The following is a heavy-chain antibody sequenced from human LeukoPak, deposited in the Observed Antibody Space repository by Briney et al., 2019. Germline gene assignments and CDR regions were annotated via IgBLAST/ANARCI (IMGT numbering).Heavy chain of an antibody. Sequence: PGGSPRLSCAASGFTFSSYAMSWVRQAPGKGLEWVSAISGSGGSTYYADSVKGRFTISRDNSKNTLYLQMNSLRAEDTAVYYCAKDDCSGGSCYLDYWGQGTLVTVSS. CDR1: GFTFSSYA. CDR2: ISGSGGST. V-gene: IGHV3-23*01. J-gene: IGHJ4*02. CDR3: AKDDCSGGSCYLDY. D-gene: IGHD2-15*01.